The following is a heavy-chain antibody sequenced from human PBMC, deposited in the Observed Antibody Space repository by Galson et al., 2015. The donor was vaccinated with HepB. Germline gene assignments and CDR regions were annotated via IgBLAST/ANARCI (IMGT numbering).Heavy chain of an antibody. Sequence: SLRLSCAASGFTFDDYAMHWVRQAPGKGLEWVSGISWNSYSIAYADSVKGRFTISRDNAKNSLYLQMNSLRAEDTALYYCAKGDTAIDYWGQGTLVTVSS. CDR1: GFTFDDYA. CDR3: AKGDTAIDY. V-gene: IGHV3-9*01. CDR2: ISWNSYSI. D-gene: IGHD5-18*01. J-gene: IGHJ4*02.